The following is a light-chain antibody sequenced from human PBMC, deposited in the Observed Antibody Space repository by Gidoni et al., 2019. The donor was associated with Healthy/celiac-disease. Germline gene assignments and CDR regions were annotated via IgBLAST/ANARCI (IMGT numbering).Light chain of an antibody. Sequence: KSSQSVLYSSNNKNYLAWYQQKPGQPPKLLIYWASTRESGVPDRFSGSGSGTDFTLTISSLQAEDVAVYYCQQYYSTLWTFGQGTKVEIK. V-gene: IGKV4-1*01. CDR3: QQYYSTLWT. CDR2: WAS. CDR1: QSVLYSSNNKNY. J-gene: IGKJ1*01.